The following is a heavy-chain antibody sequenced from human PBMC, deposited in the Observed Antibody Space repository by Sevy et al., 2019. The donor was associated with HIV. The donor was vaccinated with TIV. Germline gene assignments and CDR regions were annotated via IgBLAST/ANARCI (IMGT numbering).Heavy chain of an antibody. CDR3: ASVVKNDFWDGHVNYYGLDV. CDR2: IKSKTDGDTA. Sequence: GESLKISCAASGFTFNYAWMSWVRQAPGKGLEWVGRIKSKTDGDTADYAAHVKGRFTISRDDSENTLYLQMNSLKTEDTAVYYCASVVKNDFWDGHVNYYGLDVWGQGTTVTVSS. CDR1: GFTFNYAW. J-gene: IGHJ6*02. D-gene: IGHD3-3*01. V-gene: IGHV3-15*01.